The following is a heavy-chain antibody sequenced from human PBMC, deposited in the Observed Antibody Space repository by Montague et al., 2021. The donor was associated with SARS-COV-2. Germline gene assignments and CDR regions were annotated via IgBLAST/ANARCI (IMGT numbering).Heavy chain of an antibody. V-gene: IGHV4-34*01. D-gene: IGHD3-10*01. CDR1: GGSFSNYY. J-gene: IGHJ3*02. CDR2: VNQSGTT. Sequence: SETLSLTCAISGGSFSNYYWSWIRQPPGKGLEWTGEVNQSGTTIYNPSVKSGVTISVDTSKNQFSLKLSSVTAADTAVYYCARHTSERITMVQAFDIWGQGTMVTVSS. CDR3: ARHTSERITMVQAFDI.